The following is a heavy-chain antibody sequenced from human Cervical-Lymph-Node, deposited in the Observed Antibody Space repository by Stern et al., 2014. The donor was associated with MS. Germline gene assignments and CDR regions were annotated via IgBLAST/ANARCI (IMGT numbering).Heavy chain of an antibody. J-gene: IGHJ6*02. CDR2: IWSDGNQK. CDR1: GFTFTSYG. CDR3: ARAYYYGMDV. V-gene: IGHV3-33*01. Sequence: VHLVESGGGVVQPGKSLRLSCEASGFTFTSYGMHWVRQAPGKGLEWVAAIWSDGNQKSYGDSVKGRFTISRDISKNTVTLQMDSLRTEDTALYYCARAYYYGMDVWGQGTTVTVSS.